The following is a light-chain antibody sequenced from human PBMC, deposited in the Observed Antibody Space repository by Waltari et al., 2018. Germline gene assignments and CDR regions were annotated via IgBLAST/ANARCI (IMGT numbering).Light chain of an antibody. V-gene: IGLV1-51*01. CDR1: NSNIGNNY. CDR3: GTWDSSLSVGV. Sequence: QSVLTQPPSVSAAPGQRVTISCSGRNSNIGNNYISWYQQFPGTAPKLLIYETDERPSGVSDRFSGSKSGTSATLDITGLQTGDEADYFCGTWDSSLSVGVFGGGTKLTVL. CDR2: ETD. J-gene: IGLJ3*02.